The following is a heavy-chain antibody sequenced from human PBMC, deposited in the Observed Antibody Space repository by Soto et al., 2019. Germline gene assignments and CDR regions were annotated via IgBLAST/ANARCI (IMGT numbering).Heavy chain of an antibody. Sequence: EVQLVESGGGLVTPGGSLRLSCAASGFTFSNAWMSWVRQAPGKGLEWVGRIKSKTDGGTTDYAAPVKGRFTISRDDSKNTLYLQMNSLKTEDTAVYYCTTAYDFWSGTVFDYWGQGTLVTVSS. CDR3: TTAYDFWSGTVFDY. D-gene: IGHD3-3*01. CDR2: IKSKTDGGTT. J-gene: IGHJ4*02. V-gene: IGHV3-15*01. CDR1: GFTFSNAW.